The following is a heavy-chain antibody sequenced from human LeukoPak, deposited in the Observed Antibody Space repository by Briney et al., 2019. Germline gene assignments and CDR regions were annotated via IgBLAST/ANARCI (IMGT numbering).Heavy chain of an antibody. J-gene: IGHJ3*02. V-gene: IGHV4-59*08. CDR3: ARRSAALDAFDI. Sequence: SETLSLTCTVSGGSISSYYWSWIRQPPEKGLEWIGNIYYSGSTNYNPSLKSRVTISVDTSKNQFSLKLSSVTAADTAEYYCARRSAALDAFDIWGQGTMVTVSS. CDR2: IYYSGST. D-gene: IGHD6-6*01. CDR1: GGSISSYY.